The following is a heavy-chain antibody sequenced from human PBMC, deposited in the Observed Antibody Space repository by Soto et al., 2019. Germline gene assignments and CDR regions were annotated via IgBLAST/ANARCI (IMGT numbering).Heavy chain of an antibody. J-gene: IGHJ6*02. D-gene: IGHD3-10*01. CDR1: GFPFSHYA. CDR2: ISGSGGST. CDR3: AKKQTGSGGVEYYYYGMDV. V-gene: IGHV3-23*01. Sequence: GGSLRLSCAASGFPFSHYAMSWVRQAPGKGLEWVSAISGSGGSTYYADSVKGRFTISRDNSKNTLYLQMNSLRAEDTAVYYCAKKQTGSGGVEYYYYGMDVWGQGTTVTVSS.